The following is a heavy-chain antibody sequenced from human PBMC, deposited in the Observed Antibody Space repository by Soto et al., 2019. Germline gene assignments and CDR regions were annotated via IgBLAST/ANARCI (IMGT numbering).Heavy chain of an antibody. CDR1: GDTFTNYV. CDR3: ARKAESYGFDI. V-gene: IGHV1-69*01. J-gene: IGHJ3*02. Sequence: QVQLVQSGAEVKKPGSSVKVSCKASGDTFTNYVINWVRQAPVQGLEWMGGFIPIFDAANYAQNFRGRVTITADESTSTAYMELSGLRSEDTAMYYCARKAESYGFDIWGQGTLVTVSS. CDR2: FIPIFDAA. D-gene: IGHD2-8*01.